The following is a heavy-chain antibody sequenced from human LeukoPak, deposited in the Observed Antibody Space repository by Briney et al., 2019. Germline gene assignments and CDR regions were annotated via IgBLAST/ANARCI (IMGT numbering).Heavy chain of an antibody. J-gene: IGHJ5*02. D-gene: IGHD6-6*01. CDR1: GYTLTELS. V-gene: IGHV1-24*01. Sequence: GASVKVSCKVSGYTLTELSMHWVRQAPGKGLEWMEGFDPEDGETIYAQKFQGRVTMTEDTSTDTAYMELSSLRSEDTAVYYCALGEYSSSSGWFDPWGQGTLVTVSS. CDR3: ALGEYSSSSGWFDP. CDR2: FDPEDGET.